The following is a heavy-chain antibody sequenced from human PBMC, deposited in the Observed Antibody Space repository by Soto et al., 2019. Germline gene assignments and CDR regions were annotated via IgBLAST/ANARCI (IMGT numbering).Heavy chain of an antibody. Sequence: PGGSLRLSCAASGFTFSSYGMHWVRQAPGKGLEWVAVISYDGSNKYYADSVKGRFTISRDNSKNTLYLQMDSLRAEDTAVYYCARDLCGSCYYYDYWGQGTLVTVSS. CDR3: ARDLCGSCYYYDY. J-gene: IGHJ4*02. CDR2: ISYDGSNK. D-gene: IGHD2-15*01. CDR1: GFTFSSYG. V-gene: IGHV3-30*03.